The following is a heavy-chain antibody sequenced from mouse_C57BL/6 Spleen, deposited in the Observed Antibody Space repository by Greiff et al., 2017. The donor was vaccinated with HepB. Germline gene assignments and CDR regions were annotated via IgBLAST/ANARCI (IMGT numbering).Heavy chain of an antibody. Sequence: QVQLQQSDAELVKPGASVKISCKVSGYTFTDHTIHWMKQRPEQGLEWIGYIYPRDGSTKYNEKFKGKATLTADKSSSTAYMQLNSLTSEDSAVYLCARGGVYRNYEGAMDYWGQGTSVTVSS. CDR2: IYPRDGST. D-gene: IGHD2-5*01. V-gene: IGHV1-78*01. J-gene: IGHJ4*01. CDR3: ARGGVYRNYEGAMDY. CDR1: GYTFTDHT.